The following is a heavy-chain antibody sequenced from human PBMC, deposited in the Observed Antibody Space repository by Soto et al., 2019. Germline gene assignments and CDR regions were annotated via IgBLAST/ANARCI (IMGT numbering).Heavy chain of an antibody. D-gene: IGHD5-18*01. CDR1: GFSFSSYD. CDR2: IIGNSGTT. V-gene: IGHV3-23*01. J-gene: IGHJ4*01. CDR3: AKGSTYSFYFDH. Sequence: GGSLRLSCVASGFSFSSYDMSWVRQAPGKGLEWVSFIIGNSGTTYYADSVKGRFTISRDNSKNTLYLQMSRLGAEDTAAYYCAKGSTYSFYFDHWGQGPLVTVSS.